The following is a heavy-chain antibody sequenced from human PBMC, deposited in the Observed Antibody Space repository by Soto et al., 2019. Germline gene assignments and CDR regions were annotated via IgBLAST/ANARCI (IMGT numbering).Heavy chain of an antibody. D-gene: IGHD3-3*01. CDR1: GGTFSNYT. V-gene: IGHV1-69*06. Sequence: QVQLVQSGAEVKKPGSSVKVSCKASGGTFSNYTVTWVRQAPGQGLEWVGGIIPIFDTINYAQKFQDRVTIAADKCTSTVYMQLSRLRSEDTAIFFCAKSAIFRVVIDYYYGLDVWGQGTTVSVCS. CDR3: AKSAIFRVVIDYYYGLDV. CDR2: IIPIFDTI. J-gene: IGHJ6*01.